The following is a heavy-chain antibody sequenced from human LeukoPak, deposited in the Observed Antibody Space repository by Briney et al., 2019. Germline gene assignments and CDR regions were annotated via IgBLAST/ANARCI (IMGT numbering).Heavy chain of an antibody. D-gene: IGHD3-22*01. Sequence: PGGSLRLSCVASGFTFSSYSMNWVRQAPGKGLEWVSYLSGSSGTIYYADSVRGRFTISRDNAKNSLYLQMNSLRAEDTAVYYCARDIAGYYDSSGYYPLDYWGQGTLVTVSS. J-gene: IGHJ4*02. CDR2: LSGSSGTI. CDR1: GFTFSSYS. V-gene: IGHV3-48*01. CDR3: ARDIAGYYDSSGYYPLDY.